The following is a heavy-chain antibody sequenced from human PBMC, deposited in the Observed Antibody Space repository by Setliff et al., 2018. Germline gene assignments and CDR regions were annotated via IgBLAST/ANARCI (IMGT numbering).Heavy chain of an antibody. CDR3: ARDPPTYYYDSSGYGDAFDI. CDR1: GYTFTSYG. Sequence: ASVKVSCKASGYTFTSYGISWVRQAPGQGLEWMGWISAYNGNTNYAQKLQGRVTMTTDTSTGTAYMELRSLRSDDTAVYYCARDPPTYYYDSSGYGDAFDIWGQGTMVTVSS. D-gene: IGHD3-22*01. J-gene: IGHJ3*02. CDR2: ISAYNGNT. V-gene: IGHV1-18*01.